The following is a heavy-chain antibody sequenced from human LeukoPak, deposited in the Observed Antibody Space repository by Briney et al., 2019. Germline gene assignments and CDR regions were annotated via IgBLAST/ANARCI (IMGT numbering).Heavy chain of an antibody. V-gene: IGHV5-51*01. D-gene: IGHD3-10*01. CDR3: ASPADPGSRWYFDY. Sequence: KCGESLKISCKGSGYSFTTYWIGWVRQLPGKGLEWMGSIYPGDSDTSYSPSFQGQVTISADKYISTASLQWSILKAVDTPMYYCASPADPGSRWYFDYWGQGTLVTVSS. J-gene: IGHJ4*02. CDR2: IYPGDSDT. CDR1: GYSFTTYW.